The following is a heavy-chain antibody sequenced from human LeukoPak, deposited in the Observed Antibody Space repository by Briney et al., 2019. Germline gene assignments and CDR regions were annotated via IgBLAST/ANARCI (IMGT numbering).Heavy chain of an antibody. Sequence: GGSLRSSCAASGFPSSDVWMRWVRSPPAKGLEWVARIKSKVHGATTEYAAPVNGTFTISRDDSKNKLYLQMSSLKTEDTGVYYCSGHMTSPDYWGQGTLVTVSS. CDR1: GFPSSDVW. D-gene: IGHD2-21*01. J-gene: IGHJ4*02. CDR2: IKSKVHGATT. V-gene: IGHV3-15*05. CDR3: SGHMTSPDY.